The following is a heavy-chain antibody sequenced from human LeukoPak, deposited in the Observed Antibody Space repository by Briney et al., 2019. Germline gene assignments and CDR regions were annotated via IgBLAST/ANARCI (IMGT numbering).Heavy chain of an antibody. J-gene: IGHJ4*02. CDR2: INQDVSRI. D-gene: IGHD2-8*01. CDR3: ARLKDDVTKFDY. V-gene: IGHV3-7*01. Sequence: TGGSLRLSCAGSGFSFSRYWMAWVRQAPGKGLEWVASINQDVSRIHYVDSVKGRFTISRDNAKSSPFLQMTSLRVEGTAVYYCARLKDDVTKFDYWSQGTLVTVSS. CDR1: GFSFSRYW.